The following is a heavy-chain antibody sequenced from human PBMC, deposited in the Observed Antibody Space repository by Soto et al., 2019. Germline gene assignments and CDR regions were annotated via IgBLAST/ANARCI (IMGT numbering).Heavy chain of an antibody. CDR2: IYYSGST. D-gene: IGHD3-16*01. V-gene: IGHV4-59*01. CDR1: RGSMNNYC. J-gene: IGHJ4*02. CDR3: AGGPMGYDS. Sequence: QVQLQESGPGLVMPSETLSLTCTVSRGSMNNYCWSWIRQPPGKGLEWIGYIYYSGSTNYNPSLKSRVTISVDTSKNQFSLKLSSVSAAEAAVYYCAGGPMGYDSWGQGTLVTVSS.